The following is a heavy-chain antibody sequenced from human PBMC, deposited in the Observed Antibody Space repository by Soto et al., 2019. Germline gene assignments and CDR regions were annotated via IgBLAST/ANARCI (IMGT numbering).Heavy chain of an antibody. Sequence: EVQLVESGGGLVKPGGSLRLSCAASGFTFTNHNMNWVRQAPGKGLEWVSSISSSSSFRNYADSVKGRFSISRDNDKNLVYLQMDSLRAEDTAVYYCARDPPLSVLVVVATDDFWGQGTLVTV. CDR1: GFTFTNHN. V-gene: IGHV3-21*02. CDR3: ARDPPLSVLVVVATDDF. J-gene: IGHJ4*02. CDR2: ISSSSSFR. D-gene: IGHD2-21*01.